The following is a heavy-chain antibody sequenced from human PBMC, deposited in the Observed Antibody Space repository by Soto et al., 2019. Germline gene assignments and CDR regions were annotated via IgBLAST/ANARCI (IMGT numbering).Heavy chain of an antibody. D-gene: IGHD1-26*01. CDR2: VIPILGQA. CDR3: ARVGGVGAPTGADF. J-gene: IGHJ4*02. V-gene: IGHV1-69*01. CDR1: GGIFSSYA. Sequence: QVQLVQSGAEVKKPGSSVKVSCKASGGIFSSYAISWLRQAPGQGLEWMGAVIPILGQAYYAQNFQDRVTITADESTRTAYMDLISLRSDDTAVYFCARVGGVGAPTGADFWGQGTLVTVSS.